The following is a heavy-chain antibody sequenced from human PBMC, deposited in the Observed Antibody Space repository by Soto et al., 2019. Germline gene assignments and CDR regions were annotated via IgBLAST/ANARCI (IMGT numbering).Heavy chain of an antibody. Sequence: QVQLVQSGAEVKKPGASVKVSCKASGYTFTGYYMHWVRQAPGQGLEWIGWINPNSGGTNYAQKFQGWVTMTRDTSISTAYMELSRLRSDDTAVYYCARGDYYYDSSGYPARDGMDVWGQGTTVTVSS. J-gene: IGHJ6*02. CDR2: INPNSGGT. D-gene: IGHD3-22*01. CDR1: GYTFTGYY. CDR3: ARGDYYYDSSGYPARDGMDV. V-gene: IGHV1-2*04.